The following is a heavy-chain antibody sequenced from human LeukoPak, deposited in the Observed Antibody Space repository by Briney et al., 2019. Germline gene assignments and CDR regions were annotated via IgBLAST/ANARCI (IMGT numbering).Heavy chain of an antibody. CDR1: GFTFTSYA. CDR2: INAGNGNT. Sequence: ASVKVSCKASGFTFTSYAMHWVRQAPGQRLEWMGWINAGNGNTKYSQEFQGRVTITRDTSASTAYMELSSLRSEDMAVYYCARGAKFRSYGSGTYYTSLPFDPWGQGTLVTVSS. J-gene: IGHJ5*02. CDR3: ARGAKFRSYGSGTYYTSLPFDP. V-gene: IGHV1-3*03. D-gene: IGHD3-10*01.